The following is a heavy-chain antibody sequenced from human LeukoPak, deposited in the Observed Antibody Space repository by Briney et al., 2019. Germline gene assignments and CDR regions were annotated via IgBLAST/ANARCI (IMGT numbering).Heavy chain of an antibody. Sequence: PSETLSLTWTVSGXSINTYYWSWIRQPPGKGLEWIGYLYNSGTTNYNPSLKSRVSISGDTSKNQFSLKLNSVTAADTAVYYCARRGVKTTRFDYWGQGILVTVSS. CDR3: ARRGVKTTRFDY. CDR1: GXSINTYY. V-gene: IGHV4-59*01. CDR2: LYNSGTT. J-gene: IGHJ4*02. D-gene: IGHD1-1*01.